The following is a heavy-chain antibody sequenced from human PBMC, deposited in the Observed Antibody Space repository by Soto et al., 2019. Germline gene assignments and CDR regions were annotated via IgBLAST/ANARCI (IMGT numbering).Heavy chain of an antibody. D-gene: IGHD3-22*01. CDR2: IYWDDDK. V-gene: IGHV2-5*02. Sequence: QITLKESGPTLVKPTQTLTLTCTFSGFSLSTSGVGVGWIRQPPGKALEWLALIYWDDDKRYSPSLKSRLTITKDTSNNQVVLTMTNMDPVDTATYYCAHSREVITMISPFDPWGQGTLVTVSS. CDR3: AHSREVITMISPFDP. CDR1: GFSLSTSGVG. J-gene: IGHJ5*02.